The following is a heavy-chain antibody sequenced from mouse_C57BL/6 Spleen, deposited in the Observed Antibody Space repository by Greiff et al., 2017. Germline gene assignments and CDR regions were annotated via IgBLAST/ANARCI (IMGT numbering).Heavy chain of an antibody. CDR2: IDPSDSYT. CDR1: GYTFTSYW. Sequence: VQLQQPGAELVRPGTSVKLSCKASGYTFTSYWMHWVKQRPGQGLEWIGVIDPSDSYTNYNQKFKGKATLTVDTSSSTAYMQLSSLTSEDSAVYYCARRRGYGYYGYAMDYWGQGTSVTVSS. V-gene: IGHV1-59*01. J-gene: IGHJ4*01. D-gene: IGHD2-3*01. CDR3: ARRRGYGYYGYAMDY.